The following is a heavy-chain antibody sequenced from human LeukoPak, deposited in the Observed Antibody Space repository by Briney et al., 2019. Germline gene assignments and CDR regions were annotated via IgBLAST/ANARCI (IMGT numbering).Heavy chain of an antibody. Sequence: GGSLRLSCAVSGLTLSNYGMSWVRQAPGKGLEWVAGISDSGGRTNYADSVKGRFTIYRDNPKNTLYLQMNRLRAEDTAVYFCAKRGVVIRVILVGFHKEAYYFDSWGQGALVTVSS. CDR3: AKRGVVIRVILVGFHKEAYYFDS. D-gene: IGHD3-22*01. J-gene: IGHJ4*02. V-gene: IGHV3-23*01. CDR1: GLTLSNYG. CDR2: ISDSGGRT.